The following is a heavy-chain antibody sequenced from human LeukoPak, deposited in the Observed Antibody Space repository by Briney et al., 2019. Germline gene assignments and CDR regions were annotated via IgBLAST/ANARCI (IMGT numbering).Heavy chain of an antibody. CDR2: IYYSGST. D-gene: IGHD3-22*01. V-gene: IGHV4-30-4*08. CDR1: GGSISSYY. J-gene: IGHJ5*02. CDR3: ARDVDSSGTNWFDP. Sequence: SETLSLTCTVSGGSISSYYWSWIRQPPGKGLEWIGYIYYSGSTYYNPSLKSRVTISVDTSKNQFSLKLSSVTAADTAVYYCARDVDSSGTNWFDPWGQGTLVTVSS.